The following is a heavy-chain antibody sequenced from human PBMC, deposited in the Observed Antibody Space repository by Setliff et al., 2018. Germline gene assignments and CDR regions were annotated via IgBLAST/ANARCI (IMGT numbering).Heavy chain of an antibody. J-gene: IGHJ6*03. V-gene: IGHV3-7*03. CDR3: ARGGRFAHYMDV. CDR1: GFIFSNYW. Sequence: GGSLRLSCATSGFIFSNYWMAWVRQAPGKGLEWVATIKHDGTCTYYADSVKGRFTISRDNAKNSLYLQMNSLRAEDTAVYYCARGGRFAHYMDVWGKGTTVTVSS. CDR2: IKHDGTCT. D-gene: IGHD3-3*01.